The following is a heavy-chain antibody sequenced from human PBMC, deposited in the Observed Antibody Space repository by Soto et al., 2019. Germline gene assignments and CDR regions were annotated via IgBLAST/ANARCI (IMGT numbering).Heavy chain of an antibody. Sequence: QVHLVQSGVEVKTPGASVKVSCQASGYTFFTYDISWVRQAPGQALEWMGWISTYSGDTKYAQKFQGRVTMTTDTSSTTAYLELRSLSSDDTAAYYCARHLGPTRSEKWFDPGGQGTLITVSS. CDR2: ISTYSGDT. CDR3: ARHLGPTRSEKWFDP. J-gene: IGHJ5*01. V-gene: IGHV1-18*01. D-gene: IGHD5-12*01. CDR1: GYTFFTYD.